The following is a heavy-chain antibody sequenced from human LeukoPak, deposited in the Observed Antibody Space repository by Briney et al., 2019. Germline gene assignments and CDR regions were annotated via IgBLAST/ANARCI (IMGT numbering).Heavy chain of an antibody. Sequence: PGGSLRLSCAASGFTFSNYAMHWVRQAPGKGLEWVAIISYDGNNKYYADSVKGRFTISRDNSKNTLYLQMNSLREEDTAVYYCAKGSGSPYYFDYWGQGTLVTVSS. V-gene: IGHV3-30-3*01. CDR2: ISYDGNNK. CDR1: GFTFSNYA. J-gene: IGHJ4*02. CDR3: AKGSGSPYYFDY. D-gene: IGHD3-10*01.